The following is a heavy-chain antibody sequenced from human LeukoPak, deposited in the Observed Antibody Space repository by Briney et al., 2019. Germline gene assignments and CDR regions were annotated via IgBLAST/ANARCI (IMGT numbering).Heavy chain of an antibody. CDR3: AREQFSHTSNYFDN. CDR2: ISGDGVSS. CDR1: RFMFNDYA. J-gene: IGHJ4*02. Sequence: PGGSLRISCAASRFMFNDYAMHWVRQVPGRGLEWVSLISGDGVSSFYADSVRGRFTISRDNNNNSLSLQMHSLTAEDTAFYYCAREQFSHTSNYFDNWGQRILVTVSS. D-gene: IGHD5-24*01. V-gene: IGHV3-43*02.